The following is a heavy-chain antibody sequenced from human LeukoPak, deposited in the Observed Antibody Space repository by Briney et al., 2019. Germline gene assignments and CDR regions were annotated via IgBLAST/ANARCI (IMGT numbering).Heavy chain of an antibody. V-gene: IGHV1-69*13. J-gene: IGHJ6*03. CDR2: IIPIFGTA. CDR1: GGTFSSYA. D-gene: IGHD6-13*01. CDR3: ARDHLLPAANAENYYSYMDV. Sequence: ASVKVSCKASGGTFSSYAISWVRQAPGQGLEWMGGIIPIFGTANYAQKFQGRVTITADESTSTAYMELSSLRSEDTAVYYCARDHLLPAANAENYYSYMDVWGKGTTVTISS.